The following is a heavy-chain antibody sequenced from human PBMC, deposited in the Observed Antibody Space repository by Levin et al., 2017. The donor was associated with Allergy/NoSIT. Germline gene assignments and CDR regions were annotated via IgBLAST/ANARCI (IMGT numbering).Heavy chain of an antibody. V-gene: IGHV1-2*02. J-gene: IGHJ4*02. D-gene: IGHD3-16*01. CDR2: INPNSGGT. Sequence: GESLKISCKASGYTFTGYYMHWVRQAPGQGLEWMGWINPNSGGTNYAQKFQGRVTMTRDTSISTAYMELSRLRSDDTAVYYCARDKEVLLPPSGSGFGDWGQGTLVTVSS. CDR1: GYTFTGYY. CDR3: ARDKEVLLPPSGSGFGD.